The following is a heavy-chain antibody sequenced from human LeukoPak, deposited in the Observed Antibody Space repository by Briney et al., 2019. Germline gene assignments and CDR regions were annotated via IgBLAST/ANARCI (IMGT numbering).Heavy chain of an antibody. V-gene: IGHV4-34*01. CDR3: ARGYSSSWYWWFDP. D-gene: IGHD6-13*01. J-gene: IGHJ5*02. Sequence: SETLSLTCAVYGGSFSGYYWSWIRQPPGKGLEWIGEINHSGSTNYNPSLKSRVTISVDTSKNQFSLKLSSVTAADTAVYYRARGYSSSWYWWFDPWGQGTLVTVSS. CDR2: INHSGST. CDR1: GGSFSGYY.